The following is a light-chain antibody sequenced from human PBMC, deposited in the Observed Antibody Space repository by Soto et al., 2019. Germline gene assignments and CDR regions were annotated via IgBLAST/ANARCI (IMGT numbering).Light chain of an antibody. CDR2: DVS. J-gene: IGKJ2*01. V-gene: IGKV1-5*01. Sequence: DIPMTQSPSTLSASIGDTVTLTCRASQSLTGRLAWYQQKPGRPPKLLIYDVSILESGVPSRFSGSESGADFTLTISSLRPDDFSTFYCQQYKVYQYTFGQGTRL. CDR3: QQYKVYQYT. CDR1: QSLTGR.